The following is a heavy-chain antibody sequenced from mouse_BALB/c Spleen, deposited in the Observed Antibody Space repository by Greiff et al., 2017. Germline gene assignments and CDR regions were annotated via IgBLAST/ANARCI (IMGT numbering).Heavy chain of an antibody. CDR1: GYTFTSYN. D-gene: IGHD1-1*01. CDR3: ARRGSVVAGFDY. Sequence: QVQLQQPGAELVKPGASVKMSCKASGYTFTSYNMHWVKQTPGQGLEWIGAIYPGNGDTSYNQKFKGKATLTADKSSSTAYMQLSSLTSEDSAVYYCARRGSVVAGFDYWGQGTTLTVSS. V-gene: IGHV1-12*01. CDR2: IYPGNGDT. J-gene: IGHJ2*01.